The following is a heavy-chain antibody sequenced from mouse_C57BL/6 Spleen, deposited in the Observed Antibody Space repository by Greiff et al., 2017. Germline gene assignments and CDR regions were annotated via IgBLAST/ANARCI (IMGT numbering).Heavy chain of an antibody. CDR1: GYTFTDYE. CDR2: IDPETGGT. Sequence: VQLQQSGAELVRPGASVTLSCKASGYTFTDYEMHWVKQTPVHGLEWIGAIDPETGGTAYNQKFKGKAILTADKSSSTAYMELRSLTSEDSAVYYCTRALRDRFAYWGQGTLVTVSA. D-gene: IGHD3-2*02. J-gene: IGHJ3*01. CDR3: TRALRDRFAY. V-gene: IGHV1-15*01.